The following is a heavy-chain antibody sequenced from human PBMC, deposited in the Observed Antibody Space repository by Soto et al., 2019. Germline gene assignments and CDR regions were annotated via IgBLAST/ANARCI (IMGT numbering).Heavy chain of an antibody. D-gene: IGHD3-16*01. Sequence: GGSLRLSCAASGFTFSSYGMHWVRQAPGKGLEWVAVISYDGSNKYYADSVKGRFTISRDNSKNTLYLQMNSLRAEDTAVYYCAKEGRGGYDYYYYGMDVLGQGTTVTVSS. J-gene: IGHJ6*02. CDR3: AKEGRGGYDYYYYGMDV. CDR2: ISYDGSNK. V-gene: IGHV3-30*18. CDR1: GFTFSSYG.